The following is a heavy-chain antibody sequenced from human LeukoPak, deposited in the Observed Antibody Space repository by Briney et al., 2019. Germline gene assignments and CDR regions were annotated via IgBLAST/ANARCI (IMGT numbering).Heavy chain of an antibody. Sequence: ASVKVSCKASGYTFTSYDINWVRQATGQGLEWMGWISAYNGNTNYAQKLQGRVTMTTDTSTSTAYMELRSLRSDDTAVYYCARGWELLGWFDPWGQGTLVTVSS. CDR1: GYTFTSYD. V-gene: IGHV1-18*01. D-gene: IGHD1-26*01. CDR3: ARGWELLGWFDP. J-gene: IGHJ5*02. CDR2: ISAYNGNT.